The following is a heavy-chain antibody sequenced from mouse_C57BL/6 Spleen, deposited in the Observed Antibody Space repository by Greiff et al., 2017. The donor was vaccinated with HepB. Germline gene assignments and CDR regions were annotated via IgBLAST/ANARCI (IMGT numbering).Heavy chain of an antibody. CDR3: ARCLYGSSPFDY. Sequence: EVQLQQSGPELVKPGASVKISCKASGYTFTDYYMNWVKQSHGKSLEWIGDINPNNGGTSYNQKFKGKATLTVDKSSSTAYMELRSLTSEDSAVYYCARCLYGSSPFDYWGQGTTLTVSS. CDR2: INPNNGGT. D-gene: IGHD1-1*01. V-gene: IGHV1-26*01. CDR1: GYTFTDYY. J-gene: IGHJ2*01.